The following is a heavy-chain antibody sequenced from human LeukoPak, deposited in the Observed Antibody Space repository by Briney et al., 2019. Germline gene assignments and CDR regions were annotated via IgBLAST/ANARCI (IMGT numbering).Heavy chain of an antibody. D-gene: IGHD5-18*01. CDR3: ARDAGYGYDRFDY. Sequence: GGSLRLSCAASGFIFSTYWMAWVRQAPGKGLEWVGNIKEDGSDKNYVVSMKGRFTISRDNAKNSLYLQMNSLRAEDTAVYYCARDAGYGYDRFDYWGQGTQVTVSS. J-gene: IGHJ4*02. V-gene: IGHV3-7*01. CDR1: GFIFSTYW. CDR2: IKEDGSDK.